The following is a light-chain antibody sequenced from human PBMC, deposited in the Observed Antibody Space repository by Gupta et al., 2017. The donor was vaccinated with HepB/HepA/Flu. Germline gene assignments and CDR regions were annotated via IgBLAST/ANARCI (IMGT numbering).Light chain of an antibody. CDR1: ALPKQY. V-gene: IGLV3-25*03. CDR3: QSADRSGTYRV. J-gene: IGLJ2*01. Sequence: SYELTQPPSVSVSPGQTARITCSGDALPKQYAYWYQQKQGQEPVLVIYKDSERPSGIPERFSGSSSGNKVTLPISGVQAEDEADDYCQSADRSGTYRVFGGGTKLTVL. CDR2: KDS.